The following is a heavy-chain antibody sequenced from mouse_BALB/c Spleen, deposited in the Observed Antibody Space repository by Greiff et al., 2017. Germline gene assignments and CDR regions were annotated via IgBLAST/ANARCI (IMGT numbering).Heavy chain of an antibody. D-gene: IGHD1-2*01. Sequence: VQLVESGAELVRSGASVKLSCTASGFNIKDYYMHWVKQRPEQGLEWIGWIDPENGDSEYAPKFQGKATMTADTSSNTAYLQLSSLTSEDTAVYYCNPLRLRGGYAMDYWGQGTSVTVSS. CDR3: NPLRLRGGYAMDY. V-gene: IGHV14-4*02. CDR1: GFNIKDYY. J-gene: IGHJ4*01. CDR2: IDPENGDS.